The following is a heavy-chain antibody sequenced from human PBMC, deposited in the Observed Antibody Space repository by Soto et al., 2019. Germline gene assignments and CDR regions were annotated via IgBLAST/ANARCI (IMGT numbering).Heavy chain of an antibody. D-gene: IGHD3-16*02. CDR1: GGSISSGGYY. Sequence: PSETLSLTCTVSGGSISSGGYYWSWIRQHPGKGLEWIGYIYYSGSTYYNPSLKSRVTISVDTSKNQFSLKLSSVTAADTAVYYCAREGFMITFGGVIAPTIHDAFDIWGQGTMVTVSS. V-gene: IGHV4-31*03. J-gene: IGHJ3*02. CDR2: IYYSGST. CDR3: AREGFMITFGGVIAPTIHDAFDI.